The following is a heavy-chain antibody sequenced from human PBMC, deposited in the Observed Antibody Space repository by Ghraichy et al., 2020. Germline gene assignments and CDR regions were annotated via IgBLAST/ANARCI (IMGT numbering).Heavy chain of an antibody. D-gene: IGHD6-19*01. V-gene: IGHV5-51*01. Sequence: GESLNISCKGSGYSFSTYWIVWVRQMPGKGLEWMGNIYPGDSDTRYSPASQGQLTISADKSINTAYLQWSSLKASDTAMYYCARQTRGSSGGAFDIWGQGTMVTVSS. CDR2: IYPGDSDT. CDR1: GYSFSTYW. J-gene: IGHJ3*02. CDR3: ARQTRGSSGGAFDI.